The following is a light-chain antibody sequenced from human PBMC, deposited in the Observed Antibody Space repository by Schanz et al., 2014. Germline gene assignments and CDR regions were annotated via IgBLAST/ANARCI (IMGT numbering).Light chain of an antibody. CDR1: QSISRN. V-gene: IGKV3-15*01. CDR2: GAS. CDR3: QQYGSSHIT. J-gene: IGKJ5*01. Sequence: ETVMTQSPATLSVSPGERATLSCRASQSISRNLAWYQQKPGQAPRLLIYGASTRATGVPARFSGSGSGTDFTLTISRLEPEDFAVYYCQQYGSSHITFGQGTRLEIK.